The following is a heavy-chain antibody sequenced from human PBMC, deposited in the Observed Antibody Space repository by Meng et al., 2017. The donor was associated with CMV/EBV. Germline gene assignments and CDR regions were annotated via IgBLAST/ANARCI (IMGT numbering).Heavy chain of an antibody. V-gene: IGHV1-2*02. CDR1: GYTFTGYY. J-gene: IGHJ4*02. Sequence: ASVKVSCKASGYTFTGYYMHWVRQAPGQGLEWMGWINPNSGGTNYAQKFQGRVTMTRDTSISTAYMEPSRLRSDDAAVYYCARDLEVGLRAGRYFDYWGQGTLVTVSS. CDR2: INPNSGGT. D-gene: IGHD2-15*01. CDR3: ARDLEVGLRAGRYFDY.